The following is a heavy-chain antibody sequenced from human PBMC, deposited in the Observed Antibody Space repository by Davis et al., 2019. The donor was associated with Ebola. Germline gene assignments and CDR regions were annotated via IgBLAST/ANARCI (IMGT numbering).Heavy chain of an antibody. J-gene: IGHJ6*02. CDR2: ISSSSSYI. CDR1: GFTFSSYS. Sequence: GGSLRLSCAASGFTFSSYSMNWVRQAPGKGLEWVSSISSSSSYIYYADSVKGRFTISRDNAKNTLYLQMNSLRAEDTAVYYCARWITMVQGVIDYYYGMDVWGQGTTVTVSS. V-gene: IGHV3-21*01. CDR3: ARWITMVQGVIDYYYGMDV. D-gene: IGHD3-10*01.